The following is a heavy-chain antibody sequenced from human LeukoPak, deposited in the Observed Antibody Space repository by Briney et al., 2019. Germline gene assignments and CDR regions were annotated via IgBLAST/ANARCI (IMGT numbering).Heavy chain of an antibody. CDR3: ARDPNWFDP. V-gene: IGHV4-34*01. CDR1: GGSFSGYY. J-gene: IGHJ5*02. Sequence: SETLSLTCAVYGGSFSGYYWSWIRQPPGKGLEWIGEINHSGSTNYNPSLKSRVTISVDTSKNQFSLKLSSVTAADTAVYHCARDPNWFDPWGQGTLVTVSS. CDR2: INHSGST.